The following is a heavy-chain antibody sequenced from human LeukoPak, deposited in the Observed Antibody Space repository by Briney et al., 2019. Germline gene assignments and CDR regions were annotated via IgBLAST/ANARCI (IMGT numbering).Heavy chain of an antibody. CDR1: GFTFNNYW. V-gene: IGHV3-74*01. CDR2: INSDGSST. CDR3: ARGGSYSSSSFDY. D-gene: IGHD6-6*01. Sequence: QPGGSLRLSCAASGFTFNNYWMHWVRQAPGKGLVWVSRINSDGSSTNYADSVKGRFTISRDNAKNTLYLQMNSLRAEDTAVYYCARGGSYSSSSFDYWAQGTLVTVSS. J-gene: IGHJ4*02.